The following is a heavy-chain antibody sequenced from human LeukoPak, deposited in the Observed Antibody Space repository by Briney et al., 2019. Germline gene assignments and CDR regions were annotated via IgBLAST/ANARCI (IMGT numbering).Heavy chain of an antibody. D-gene: IGHD2-2*01. V-gene: IGHV3-23*01. CDR2: ISGSGGST. J-gene: IGHJ4*02. CDR1: GFTFSSYA. CDR3: AKVAALVVVPAQSPYFDY. Sequence: RGSLRLSCAASGFTFSSYAMSWVRQAPGKGLEWVSAISGSGGSTYYADSVKGRFTISRDNSKNTLYLQMNSLRAEDTAVYYCAKVAALVVVPAQSPYFDYWGQGTLVTVSS.